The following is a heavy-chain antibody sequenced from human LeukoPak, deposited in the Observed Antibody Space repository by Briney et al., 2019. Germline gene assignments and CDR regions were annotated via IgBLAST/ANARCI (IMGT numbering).Heavy chain of an antibody. Sequence: SETLSLTCTVSGGSISSSRYYWGWMRQPPGKGLEWIGSSYYSGSTYYNPTLKRRVTISVDMFKNQFSLKLSSVSATDTAVYYGARATLDWIDPWGQGTLVTVSS. V-gene: IGHV4-39*07. CDR2: SYYSGST. CDR1: GGSISSSRYY. D-gene: IGHD3-16*01. CDR3: ARATLDWIDP. J-gene: IGHJ5*02.